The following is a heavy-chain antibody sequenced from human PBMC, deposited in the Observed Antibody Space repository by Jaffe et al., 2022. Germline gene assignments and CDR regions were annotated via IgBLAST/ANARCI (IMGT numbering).Heavy chain of an antibody. V-gene: IGHV3-7*01. D-gene: IGHD3-16*02. CDR2: IKQDGSEK. Sequence: EDQLVESGGGLVQPGGSLRLSCTASEFTFSSYWMSWVRQAPGMGLEWVANIKQDGSEKYYVDSVRGRLTISRDNAKNSLFLQMNTLRAEDTAVYYCARVSYDYIWGSYRQRFWYFDLWGRGTLVTVSS. CDR1: EFTFSSYW. CDR3: ARVSYDYIWGSYRQRFWYFDL. J-gene: IGHJ2*01.